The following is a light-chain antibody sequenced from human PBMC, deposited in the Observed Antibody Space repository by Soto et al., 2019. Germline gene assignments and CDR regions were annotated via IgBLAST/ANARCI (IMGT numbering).Light chain of an antibody. J-gene: IGKJ1*01. CDR1: QGISSY. Sequence: IHMTHSRSSLSSSVGYIVTISCRASQGISSYLAWFQQKPGTAPKVLIYHASNLQSGVPSRFSGSGSGTEFTLTISSLQPQDFATYYCQQTSDFPRTFGQGTKVDIK. CDR3: QQTSDFPRT. V-gene: IGKV1-12*01. CDR2: HAS.